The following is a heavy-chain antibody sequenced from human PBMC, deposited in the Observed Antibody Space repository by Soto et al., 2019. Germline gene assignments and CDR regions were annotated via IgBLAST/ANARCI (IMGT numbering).Heavy chain of an antibody. CDR2: MSGSGGTT. CDR1: GFTFSSYA. J-gene: IGHJ5*02. CDR3: ARGTGGSSAWRPLDR. Sequence: GGSLRLSCAASGFTFSSYAMSWVRQAPGKGLEWVSIMSGSGGTTFYADSVKGRFTISRADSNNTVYLQMNSMRDEDTALYYCARGTGGSSAWRPLDRWGQGTLVTAPQ. V-gene: IGHV3-23*01. D-gene: IGHD6-19*01.